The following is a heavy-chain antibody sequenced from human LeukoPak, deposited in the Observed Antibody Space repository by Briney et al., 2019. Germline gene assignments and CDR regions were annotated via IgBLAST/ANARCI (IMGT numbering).Heavy chain of an antibody. CDR2: SNGAGSSI. D-gene: IGHD4-17*01. CDR3: DSGGDYKNYY. J-gene: IGHJ4*02. Sequence: PGGSLTLSCAASGYTSSSDWTHCARQPPGTGMVWVSRSNGAGSSISYADSVKGRVTISRDNAKNTLYLQMNNRRAEGMAVYDCDSGGDYKNYYWGEGTLVTVSS. V-gene: IGHV3-74*01. CDR1: GYTSSSDW.